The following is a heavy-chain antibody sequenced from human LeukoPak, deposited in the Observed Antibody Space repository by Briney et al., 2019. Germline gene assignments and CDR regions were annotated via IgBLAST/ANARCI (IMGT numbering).Heavy chain of an antibody. CDR3: SRALEV. CDR2: INQDGREK. CDR1: GFIFRSYW. V-gene: IGHV3-7*01. J-gene: IGHJ6*04. Sequence: GGSLRLSCEVSGFIFRSYWMDWVCQAPGRGLEWVANINQDGREKYFLDSVKGRFTIFRDNAKNTLYLQMNSLRAEDTAVYYCSRALEVWGKGTTVTVSS.